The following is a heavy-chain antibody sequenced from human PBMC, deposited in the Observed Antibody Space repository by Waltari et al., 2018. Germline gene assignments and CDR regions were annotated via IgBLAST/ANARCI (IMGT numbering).Heavy chain of an antibody. D-gene: IGHD5-12*01. V-gene: IGHV3-30*18. Sequence: SCAASGFTFGDSAMHWVRQAPGKGLEWVAVLSSDSTNKFYTDIVKGRFTISRDNSKNTLYLQMNSLRAEDTAVYYCAKEGSGGYDFWGQGTLVTVSP. CDR3: AKEGSGGYDF. J-gene: IGHJ4*02. CDR1: GFTFGDSA. CDR2: LSSDSTNK.